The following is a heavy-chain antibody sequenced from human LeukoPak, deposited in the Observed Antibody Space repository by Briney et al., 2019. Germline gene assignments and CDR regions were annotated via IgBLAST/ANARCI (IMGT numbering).Heavy chain of an antibody. J-gene: IGHJ4*02. D-gene: IGHD4-23*01. CDR2: ISWDGGST. CDR1: GFTFDDYT. CDR3: AKDRYGGNSGYFDY. Sequence: GGSLRLSCAASGFTFDDYTTHWVRQAPGKGLEWVSLISWDGGSTYYADSVKGRFTISRDNSKNSLYLQMNSLRTEDTALYYCAKDRYGGNSGYFDYWGQGTLVTVSS. V-gene: IGHV3-43*01.